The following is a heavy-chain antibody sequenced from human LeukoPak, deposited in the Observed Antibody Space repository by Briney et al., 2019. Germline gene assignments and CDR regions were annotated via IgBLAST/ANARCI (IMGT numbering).Heavy chain of an antibody. CDR3: AKDGQAHIVVVPAAAFDY. CDR1: GFTFSSYA. J-gene: IGHJ4*02. CDR2: ISGSGGST. Sequence: PGGSLRLSCAASGFTFSSYAMSWVRQAPGKGLERVSAISGSGGSTYYADSVKGRFTISRDNSKNTLYLQMNSPRAEDTAVYYCAKDGQAHIVVVPAAAFDYWGQGTLVTVSS. D-gene: IGHD2-2*01. V-gene: IGHV3-23*01.